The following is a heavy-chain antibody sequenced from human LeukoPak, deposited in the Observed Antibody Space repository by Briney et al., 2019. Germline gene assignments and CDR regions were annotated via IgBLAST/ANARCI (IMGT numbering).Heavy chain of an antibody. D-gene: IGHD6-13*01. J-gene: IGHJ4*02. CDR1: GGSISSYY. CDR3: ARESVGHSSSCCFD. Sequence: SETLSLTCTVSGGSISSYYWSWIRQPAGQGLEWIGRIYTSGSTNYNPSLKSRVTMSVDTSKNQFSLKLSSVTAADTAVYYCARESVGHSSSCCFDWGQGTLVTVSS. CDR2: IYTSGST. V-gene: IGHV4-4*07.